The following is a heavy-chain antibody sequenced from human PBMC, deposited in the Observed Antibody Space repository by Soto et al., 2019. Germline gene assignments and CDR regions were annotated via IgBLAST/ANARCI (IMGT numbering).Heavy chain of an antibody. J-gene: IGHJ4*02. D-gene: IGHD3-22*01. CDR1: GFTFSSYA. Sequence: GGSLRLSCAASGFTFSSYAMSWGRQAPGKGLEWVSAISGSGGSTYYADSVKGRFTISRDNSKNTLYLQMNSLRAEDTAVYYCAKDRGATYYYDSSGYYNYWGQGTLVTVSS. V-gene: IGHV3-23*01. CDR3: AKDRGATYYYDSSGYYNY. CDR2: ISGSGGST.